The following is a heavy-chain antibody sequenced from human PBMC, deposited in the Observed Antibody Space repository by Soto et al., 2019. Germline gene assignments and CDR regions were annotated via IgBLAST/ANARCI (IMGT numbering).Heavy chain of an antibody. V-gene: IGHV4-59*01. D-gene: IGHD6-19*01. CDR3: ARVPAVASTIPSLWFDP. Sequence: PSETLSLTCAVSGGSISRYYWSWIRQPPGKGLEWIGYIHYSGSTKYNPSLKSRVTISVDTSKNQFSLKLTSVTAADTAVYFCARVPAVASTIPSLWFDPWGQGTLVTVSS. J-gene: IGHJ5*02. CDR1: GGSISRYY. CDR2: IHYSGST.